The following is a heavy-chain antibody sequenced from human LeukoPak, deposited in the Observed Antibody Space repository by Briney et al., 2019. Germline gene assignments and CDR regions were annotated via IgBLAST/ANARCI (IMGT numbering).Heavy chain of an antibody. CDR3: ARVVAPRNYYYGMDV. V-gene: IGHV1-69*13. Sequence: SVKVSCKASGGTFSSYAISWVRQAPGQGLEWMGGIIPIFGTANYAQKFQGRVTITADESTSTAYMELSSLRSEDTAVYYCARVVAPRNYYYGMDVWGQGTTVTVSS. CDR2: IIPIFGTA. J-gene: IGHJ6*02. D-gene: IGHD2-21*01. CDR1: GGTFSSYA.